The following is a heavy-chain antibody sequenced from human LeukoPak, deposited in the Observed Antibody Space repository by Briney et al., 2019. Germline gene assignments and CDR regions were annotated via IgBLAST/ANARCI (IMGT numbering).Heavy chain of an antibody. CDR3: VMDMPGNYDY. J-gene: IGHJ4*02. CDR1: GFIFSNYW. CDR2: INPDGSST. V-gene: IGHV3-74*01. Sequence: PGGSLRLSCAASGFIFSNYWMHWVRQAPGKGLVWVSRINPDGSSTNYADSVTGRFPISRDNAENTLYLQMNSLRAEDTAIYYCVMDMPGNYDYWGQGTLVTVSS. D-gene: IGHD4-11*01.